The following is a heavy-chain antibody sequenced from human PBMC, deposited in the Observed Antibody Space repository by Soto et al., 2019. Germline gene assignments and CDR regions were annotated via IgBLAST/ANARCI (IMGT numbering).Heavy chain of an antibody. CDR3: ARQNPPWVVPSTINPSGMDV. Sequence: QVQLQQWGAGLLKPSETLSLTCVVYGGSFSAYYWSWIRQPPGKGLEWIGEINHSGSTNYNPSLKSRVTISVDTSKNQFSLKLSSVTAADTAVYYCARQNPPWVVPSTINPSGMDVWGQGTTVTVSS. CDR1: GGSFSAYY. D-gene: IGHD2-2*02. J-gene: IGHJ6*02. V-gene: IGHV4-34*01. CDR2: INHSGST.